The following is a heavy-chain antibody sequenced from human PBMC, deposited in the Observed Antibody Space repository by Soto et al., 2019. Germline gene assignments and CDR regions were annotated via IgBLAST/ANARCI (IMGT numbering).Heavy chain of an antibody. D-gene: IGHD5-18*01. J-gene: IGHJ6*02. CDR2: IYHSGST. CDR3: ARDPVPHTAMTTGRPSYYYYGLDF. V-gene: IGHV4-38-2*02. CDR1: GYSISSGYY. Sequence: SETLSLGYAVSGYSISSGYYWGWIRQPPGKGLEWIGRIYHSGSTYYNPSLKSRVTISVDTSKNQFSLKLSSVTAADTAVYYCARDPVPHTAMTTGRPSYYYYGLDFWGQGTTAT.